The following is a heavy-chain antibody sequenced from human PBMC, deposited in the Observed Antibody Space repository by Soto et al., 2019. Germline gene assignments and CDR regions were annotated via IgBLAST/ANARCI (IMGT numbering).Heavy chain of an antibody. CDR3: ARAYCSSTSCYASGVPDYFDY. CDR2: IWYDGSNK. CDR1: GFTFSSYG. Sequence: GGSLRLSCAASGFTFSSYGMHWVRQAPGKGLEWVAVIWYDGSNKYYADSVKGRFTISRDNSKNTLYLQMNSLGAEDTAVYYCARAYCSSTSCYASGVPDYFDYWGQGTLVTVSS. D-gene: IGHD2-2*01. V-gene: IGHV3-33*01. J-gene: IGHJ4*02.